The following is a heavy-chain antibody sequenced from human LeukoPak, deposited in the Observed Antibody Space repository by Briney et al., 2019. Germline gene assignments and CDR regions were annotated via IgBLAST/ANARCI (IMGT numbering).Heavy chain of an antibody. Sequence: GGSLRLSCAASGFTFSSYSMNWVRQAPGKGLEWVSSISSSSIYIYYADSVKGRFTISRDNAKNSLYLQMNSLRAEDTAVYYCARDVGLWDIVVVPAARDAFDIWGQGTMVTVSS. CDR1: GFTFSSYS. J-gene: IGHJ3*02. D-gene: IGHD2-2*01. V-gene: IGHV3-21*01. CDR3: ARDVGLWDIVVVPAARDAFDI. CDR2: ISSSSIYI.